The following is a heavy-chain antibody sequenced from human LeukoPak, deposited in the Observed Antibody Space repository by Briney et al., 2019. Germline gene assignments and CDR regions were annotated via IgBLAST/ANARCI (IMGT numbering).Heavy chain of an antibody. CDR2: IYTSGST. D-gene: IGHD5-12*01. Sequence: SETLSLTCTVSGGSISSYYWTWIRQPPGKGLEWIGRIYTSGSTDYNPSLKSRVTISVDTSKNRFSLKLSSVTAADTAVYYCARGGYSGYDYLDYWGQGTLVTVSS. J-gene: IGHJ4*02. V-gene: IGHV4-4*07. CDR1: GGSISSYY. CDR3: ARGGYSGYDYLDY.